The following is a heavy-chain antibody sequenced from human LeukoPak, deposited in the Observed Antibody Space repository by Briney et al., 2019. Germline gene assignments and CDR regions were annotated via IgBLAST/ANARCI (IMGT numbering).Heavy chain of an antibody. CDR3: AKGHPLEWLLYLGYFDY. V-gene: IGHV3-23*01. J-gene: IGHJ4*02. CDR2: ISGSGGST. D-gene: IGHD3-3*01. Sequence: GGSLRLSCAASGFTFSSYAMSWVRQAPGKGLEWVSAISGSGGSTYYADSVKGRFTISRDNSKNTLYLQMNSLRAEDTAVYYCAKGHPLEWLLYLGYFDYWGQGTLVTVSS. CDR1: GFTFSSYA.